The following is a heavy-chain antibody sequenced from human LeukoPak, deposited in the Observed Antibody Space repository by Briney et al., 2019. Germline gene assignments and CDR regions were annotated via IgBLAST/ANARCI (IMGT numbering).Heavy chain of an antibody. D-gene: IGHD3/OR15-3a*01. J-gene: IGHJ4*02. Sequence: GGSLRLSCAASGFTFSSYSMNWVRQAPGKGLEWVSSISSSSSYIYYADSVKGRFTISRDNAKNSLYLQMNSLRAADTAVYYCARVATGYYTTFFDYWGQGTLVTVSS. V-gene: IGHV3-21*04. CDR3: ARVATGYYTTFFDY. CDR1: GFTFSSYS. CDR2: ISSSSSYI.